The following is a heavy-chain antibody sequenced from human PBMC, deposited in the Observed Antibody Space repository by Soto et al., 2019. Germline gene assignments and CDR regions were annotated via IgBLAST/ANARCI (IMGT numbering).Heavy chain of an antibody. CDR2: ISGSGGST. J-gene: IGHJ4*02. CDR1: GFTFSSYA. CDR3: AKDGTSSGSSNSDY. Sequence: PGGSLRLSCAASGFTFSSYAMSWVRQAPGKGLEWVSAISGSGGSTYYADSVKGRFTISRDNSKNTLYLQMNSLRAEDTAVYYCAKDGTSSGSSNSDYWGQGTLVTVSS. V-gene: IGHV3-23*01. D-gene: IGHD1-26*01.